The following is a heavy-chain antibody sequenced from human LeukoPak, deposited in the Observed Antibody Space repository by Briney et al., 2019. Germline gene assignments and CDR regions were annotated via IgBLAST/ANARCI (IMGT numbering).Heavy chain of an antibody. Sequence: SETLSLTCTVSGGSIRDTTYYWGWIRQPPGKGLEWIGSIYYSGNTYYNPSLMSRVTISVDTSKNQFSLSLSSVTAADTAVYYCARGGYGIAAAPIDYWGQGTLVTVSS. CDR1: GGSIRDTTYY. CDR2: IYYSGNT. V-gene: IGHV4-39*07. D-gene: IGHD6-13*01. CDR3: ARGGYGIAAAPIDY. J-gene: IGHJ4*02.